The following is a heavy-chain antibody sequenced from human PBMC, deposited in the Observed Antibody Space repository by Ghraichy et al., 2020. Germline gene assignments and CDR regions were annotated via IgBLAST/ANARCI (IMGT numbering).Heavy chain of an antibody. Sequence: GGSLRLSCAASGFTFSSYWMSWVRQAPGKGLEWVANIKQDGSEKYYVDSVKGRFTISRDNAKNSLYLQMNSLRAEDTAVYYCARGGADCSSTSCYWSPNYYYYYGMDVWGQGTTVTVSS. V-gene: IGHV3-7*03. D-gene: IGHD2-2*01. CDR3: ARGGADCSSTSCYWSPNYYYYYGMDV. CDR2: IKQDGSEK. J-gene: IGHJ6*02. CDR1: GFTFSSYW.